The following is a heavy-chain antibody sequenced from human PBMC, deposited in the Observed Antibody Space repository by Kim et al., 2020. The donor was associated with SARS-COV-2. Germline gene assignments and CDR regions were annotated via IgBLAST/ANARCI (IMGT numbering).Heavy chain of an antibody. J-gene: IGHJ4*02. V-gene: IGHV3-73*01. CDR2: IRSKFNNYAT. CDR3: SRNYGSGSLVDH. CDR1: GFTFSDFS. D-gene: IGHD3-10*01. Sequence: GGSLRLSCAASGFTFSDFSMHWVRQASGKGLEWVGRIRSKFNNYATAYAASVKGRVTISRDDSKNTAYLEMNSLNTEDTALYYSSRNYGSGSLVDHWGQGTLVTVSA.